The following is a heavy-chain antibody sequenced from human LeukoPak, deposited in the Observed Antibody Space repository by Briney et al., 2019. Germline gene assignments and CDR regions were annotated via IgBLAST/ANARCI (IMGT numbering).Heavy chain of an antibody. CDR2: IYYSGST. CDR3: ALGSGSYSY. Sequence: SETLSHTCTVSGGSISSYYWSWIRQPPGKGLEWIGYIYYSGSTNYNPSLKSRVTISVDTSKNQFSLKLSSVTAADTAVYYCALGSGSYSYWGQGTLVTVSS. V-gene: IGHV4-59*01. CDR1: GGSISSYY. D-gene: IGHD1-26*01. J-gene: IGHJ4*02.